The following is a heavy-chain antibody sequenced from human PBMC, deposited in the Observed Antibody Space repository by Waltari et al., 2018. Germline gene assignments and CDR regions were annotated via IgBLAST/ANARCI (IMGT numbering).Heavy chain of an antibody. CDR1: GFTFSSYA. J-gene: IGHJ4*02. Sequence: EVQLLESGGGLVQPGGSLRLSCAASGFTFSSYAMSWVRQAPGKGLAWVSTRPASGGSTYYADSVKGRFTISRDNSKSTLYLQMDSLRAEDTAVYFCAKDPGPWFLGPTDYWGQGTLVTVSS. D-gene: IGHD3-3*01. CDR2: RPASGGST. CDR3: AKDPGPWFLGPTDY. V-gene: IGHV3-23*01.